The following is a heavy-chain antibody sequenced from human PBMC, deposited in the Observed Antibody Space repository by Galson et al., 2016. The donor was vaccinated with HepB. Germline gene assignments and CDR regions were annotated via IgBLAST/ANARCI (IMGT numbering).Heavy chain of an antibody. Sequence: SLRLSCAASGFPFSSYDMHWVRQSTGKGLEWVSGIGTAGDTSYAGSVKGRFNISRENAENSLDLQRTSLRVGDTAVYYCARGGLGYCTGGGCTPFDPWGQGTLVTVSS. V-gene: IGHV3-13*01. CDR1: GFPFSSYD. D-gene: IGHD2-8*02. J-gene: IGHJ5*02. CDR3: ARGGLGYCTGGGCTPFDP. CDR2: IGTAGDT.